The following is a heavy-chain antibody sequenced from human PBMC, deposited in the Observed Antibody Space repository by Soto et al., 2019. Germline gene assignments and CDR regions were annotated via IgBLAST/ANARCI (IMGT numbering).Heavy chain of an antibody. Sequence: GGSLRLSCAASGFTFSSYGMHWVRQAPGKGLEWVAVIWYDGSNKYYADSVKGRFTISRDNSKNTLYLQMNSLRAEDTAVYYCARDQVQLEPIRSFDYWGQGTLVTVSS. CDR1: GFTFSSYG. D-gene: IGHD1-1*01. V-gene: IGHV3-33*01. CDR3: ARDQVQLEPIRSFDY. J-gene: IGHJ4*02. CDR2: IWYDGSNK.